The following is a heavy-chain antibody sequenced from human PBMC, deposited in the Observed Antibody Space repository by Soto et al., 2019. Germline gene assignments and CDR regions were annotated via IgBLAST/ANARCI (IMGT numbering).Heavy chain of an antibody. V-gene: IGHV3-30*03. CDR1: GTTFSDFG. J-gene: IGHJ4*02. CDR2: ISNDGNDE. Sequence: GGSLRLSCAASGTTFSDFGMHWVRQAPGKGPEWVAAISNDGNDEYYADSVKGRFTVSRDNSKYTLYLQMNSLRPEDTAAFFCVLGYCAGGHWCYLDGWGQGTLVTVSS. D-gene: IGHD2-8*02. CDR3: VLGYCAGGHWCYLDG.